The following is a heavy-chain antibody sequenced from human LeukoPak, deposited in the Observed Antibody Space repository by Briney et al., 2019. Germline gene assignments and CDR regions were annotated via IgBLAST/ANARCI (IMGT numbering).Heavy chain of an antibody. CDR1: GFSLSGYW. V-gene: IGHV3-7*03. CDR3: ATHWRGR. CDR2: IKEDGSRR. Sequence: PGGSLRLSCAASGFSLSGYWMSWVRQAPGKGPEWVANIKEDGSRRYYSESVRGRFTIPRDNSENSLYLQMNSLRAEDTAVYYCATHWRGRWGQGTLVTVSS. J-gene: IGHJ4*02. D-gene: IGHD1-1*01.